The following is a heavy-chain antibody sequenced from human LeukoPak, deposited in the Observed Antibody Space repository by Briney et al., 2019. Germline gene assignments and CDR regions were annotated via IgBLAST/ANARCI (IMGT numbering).Heavy chain of an antibody. D-gene: IGHD3-10*01. J-gene: IGHJ4*02. Sequence: ASVKVSCKASGYTFTSYGISWVRRAPGQGLEWMGWISAYNGNTNYAQKLQGRVTMTTDTSTSTAYMELRSLRSDDTAVYYCARALGDGSGSYYFDYWGQGTLVTVSS. CDR2: ISAYNGNT. CDR1: GYTFTSYG. V-gene: IGHV1-18*01. CDR3: ARALGDGSGSYYFDY.